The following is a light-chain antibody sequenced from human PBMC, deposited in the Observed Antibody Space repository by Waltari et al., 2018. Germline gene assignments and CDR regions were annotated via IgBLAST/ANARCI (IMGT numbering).Light chain of an antibody. V-gene: IGKV3-11*01. CDR2: DAS. J-gene: IGKJ4*01. CDR3: QQRYTWPLA. Sequence: EIVLTQSPATLSLSPGQSAALSCRASQTISTSLAWYQQKPGQPPGLVIYDASNRATDIPARFSGSGSETDFNLTISSLEAEDFAVYYCQQRYTWPLAFGGGTTVEIK. CDR1: QTISTS.